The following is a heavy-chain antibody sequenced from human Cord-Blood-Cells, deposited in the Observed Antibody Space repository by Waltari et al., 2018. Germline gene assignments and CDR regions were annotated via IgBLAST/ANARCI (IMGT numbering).Heavy chain of an antibody. CDR2: INPNSGGT. CDR3: ARGAVRNAFDI. D-gene: IGHD3-10*01. Sequence: QVQLVQSGAEVKKPVASVKVSCKASGYTFTGYYMHWVRQAPGQALEWMGWINPNSGGTNYAQKCQGRVTMTRDTSISTAYMELSRLRSDDTAVYYCARGAVRNAFDIWGQGTMVTVSS. V-gene: IGHV1-2*02. J-gene: IGHJ3*02. CDR1: GYTFTGYY.